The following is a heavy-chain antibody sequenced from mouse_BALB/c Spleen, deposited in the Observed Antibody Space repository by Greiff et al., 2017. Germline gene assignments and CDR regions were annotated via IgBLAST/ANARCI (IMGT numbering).Heavy chain of an antibody. Sequence: EVMLVESGGGLVQPGGSRKLSCAASGFTFSSFGMHWVRQAPEKGLEWVAYISSGSSTIYYADTVKGRFTISRDNPKNTLFLQMTSLRSEDTAMYYCARGAHITTVVARGCDVWGAGTTDSVSS. D-gene: IGHD1-1*01. V-gene: IGHV5-17*02. CDR3: ARGAHITTVVARGCDV. J-gene: IGHJ1*01. CDR1: GFTFSSFG. CDR2: ISSGSSTI.